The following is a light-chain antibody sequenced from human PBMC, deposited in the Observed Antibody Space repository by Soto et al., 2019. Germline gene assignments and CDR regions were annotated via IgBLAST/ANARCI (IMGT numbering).Light chain of an antibody. J-gene: IGKJ3*01. Sequence: EIVLTQSPGTLSLSAGERATLSCRAGQNISSNYLAWYQQKPGQAPRLLIYGASSRATDIPDRFSGGGSGTDFTLTVNRLEPEDFAVYYCQQYGTSPFTFDPGTRVDIK. V-gene: IGKV3-20*01. CDR1: QNISSNY. CDR3: QQYGTSPFT. CDR2: GAS.